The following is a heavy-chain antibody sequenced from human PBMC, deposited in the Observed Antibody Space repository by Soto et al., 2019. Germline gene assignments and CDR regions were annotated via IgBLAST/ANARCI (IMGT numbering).Heavy chain of an antibody. CDR2: MNPNSGNT. Sequence: ASVKVSCKASGYTFTSYDINWVRQAAGQGLEWMGWMNPNSGNTGYAQKFQGRVTMTRNTSISTAYMELSSLRSEDTAVYYCAVRYYYDSSGYYEAPDYFDYWGQGTLVTVPS. J-gene: IGHJ4*02. D-gene: IGHD3-22*01. V-gene: IGHV1-8*01. CDR3: AVRYYYDSSGYYEAPDYFDY. CDR1: GYTFTSYD.